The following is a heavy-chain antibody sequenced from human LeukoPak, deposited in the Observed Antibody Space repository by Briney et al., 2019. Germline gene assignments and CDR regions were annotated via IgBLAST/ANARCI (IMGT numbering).Heavy chain of an antibody. V-gene: IGHV4-61*02. CDR1: GGSISSGSYY. Sequence: SETLSLTCTVSGGSISSGSYYWNWIRQPAGKGLEWIGRTYSSGSTNYNPSLKSRVTISVDTSKNQFSLKLSSVTAADTAVYYCAREGLNMVRGVIPKEAWGWFDPWGQGTLVTVSS. J-gene: IGHJ5*02. CDR3: AREGLNMVRGVIPKEAWGWFDP. CDR2: TYSSGST. D-gene: IGHD3-10*01.